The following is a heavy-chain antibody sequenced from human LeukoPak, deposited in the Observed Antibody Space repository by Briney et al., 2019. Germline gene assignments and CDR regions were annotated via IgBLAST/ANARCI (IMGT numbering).Heavy chain of an antibody. CDR2: IIPILGIA. CDR1: GGTFSSYT. Sequence: ASVKVSCKASGGTFSSYTISWVRQAPGQGLEWMGRIIPILGIANYAQKFQGRVTITADKSTSTAYMELSSLRSEDTAVYYCERRDSSGYTFDYWGQGTLVTVSS. V-gene: IGHV1-69*02. J-gene: IGHJ4*02. D-gene: IGHD3-22*01. CDR3: ERRDSSGYTFDY.